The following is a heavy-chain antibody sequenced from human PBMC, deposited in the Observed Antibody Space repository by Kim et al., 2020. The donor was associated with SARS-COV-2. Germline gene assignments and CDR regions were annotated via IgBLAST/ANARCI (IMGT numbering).Heavy chain of an antibody. V-gene: IGHV3-30*03. D-gene: IGHD5-12*01. Sequence: GGSLRLSCAASGFTFSSYGMHWVRQAPGKGLEWVAVISYDGSNKYYADSVKGRFTISRDNSKNTLYLQMNSLRAEDTAVYYCARDRDGFNYYYYYGMDVWGEGATCTVSS. CDR2: ISYDGSNK. CDR1: GFTFSSYG. CDR3: ARDRDGFNYYYYYGMDV. J-gene: IGHJ6*01.